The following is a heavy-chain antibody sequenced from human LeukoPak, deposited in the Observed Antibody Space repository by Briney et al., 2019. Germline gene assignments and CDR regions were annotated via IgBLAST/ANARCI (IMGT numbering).Heavy chain of an antibody. CDR3: ARAGYSSGWYGSRLNWFDP. J-gene: IGHJ5*02. CDR2: INHSGST. D-gene: IGHD6-19*01. CDR1: GGSFSGYY. V-gene: IGHV4-34*01. Sequence: PSETLSLTCAVYGGSFSGYYWSWIRQPPGKGLEWLGEINHSGSTNYNPSLKSRVTISVDTSKNQFSLKLSSVTAADTAVYYCARAGYSSGWYGSRLNWFDPWGQGTLVTVSS.